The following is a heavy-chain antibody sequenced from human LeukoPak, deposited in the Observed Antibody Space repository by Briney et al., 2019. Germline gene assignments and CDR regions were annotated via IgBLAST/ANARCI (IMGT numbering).Heavy chain of an antibody. J-gene: IGHJ4*02. CDR2: MNPNSGNT. D-gene: IGHD6-13*01. Sequence: AASVKVSCKASGYTFTSYDINWVRQATGQGLEWMGWMNPNSGNTGYAQKFQGGVTMTRNTSISTAYMELSSLRSEDTAVYYCARALYAAGTPYWGQGTLVTVSS. V-gene: IGHV1-8*01. CDR1: GYTFTSYD. CDR3: ARALYAAGTPY.